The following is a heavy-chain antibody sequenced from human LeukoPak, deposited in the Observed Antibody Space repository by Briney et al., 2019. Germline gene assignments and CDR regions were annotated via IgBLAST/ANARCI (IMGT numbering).Heavy chain of an antibody. CDR3: ARPETEGEISGAWGY. CDR2: ISYDGSNK. CDR1: GFTFSSYA. J-gene: IGHJ4*02. V-gene: IGHV3-30-3*01. Sequence: PGRSLRLSCAASGFTFSSYAMHWVRQAPGKGLEWVAVISYDGSNKYYADSFKGRFTISRDTAKNSLYLQMNILRVEDTAVYYCARPETEGEISGAWGYWGQGTLVTVSS. D-gene: IGHD3-16*01.